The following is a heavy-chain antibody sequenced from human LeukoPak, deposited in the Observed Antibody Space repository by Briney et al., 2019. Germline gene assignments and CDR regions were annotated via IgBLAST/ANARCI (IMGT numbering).Heavy chain of an antibody. CDR2: ISSSSSYI. CDR3: VRGVGVSRFNYFDP. Sequence: GGSLRLSCAASGFTFSSYSMNWVRQAPGKGLEWVSSISSSSSYIYYADSVKGRFTISRDNAKNSLYLQMNSLRAEDTAVYYCVRGVGVSRFNYFDPWGQGTLVVVSS. CDR1: GFTFSSYS. J-gene: IGHJ5*02. V-gene: IGHV3-21*01. D-gene: IGHD5-24*01.